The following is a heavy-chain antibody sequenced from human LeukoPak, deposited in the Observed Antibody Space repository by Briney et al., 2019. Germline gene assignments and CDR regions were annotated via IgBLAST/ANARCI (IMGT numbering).Heavy chain of an antibody. J-gene: IGHJ6*02. Sequence: ASVKVSCKASGYTFTSYYMHWVRQAPGQGLEWMGIINPSGGSTSYAQRFQGRVTMTRDTSTSTVYMELSSLRSEDTAVYYCARDSGYDLRVLDYYGMDVWGQGTTVTVSS. CDR2: INPSGGST. D-gene: IGHD5-12*01. CDR1: GYTFTSYY. CDR3: ARDSGYDLRVLDYYGMDV. V-gene: IGHV1-46*01.